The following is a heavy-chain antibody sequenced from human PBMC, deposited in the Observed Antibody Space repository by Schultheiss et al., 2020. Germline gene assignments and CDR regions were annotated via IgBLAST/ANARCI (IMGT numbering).Heavy chain of an antibody. V-gene: IGHV3-66*02. CDR3: ARERQNWGYYYYYGMDV. CDR1: GFTFSGSA. Sequence: GGSLRLSCAASGFTFSGSAMHWVRQAPGKGLEWVSVIYSGGSTYYADSVKGRFTISRDNSKNTLYLQMNSLRAEDTAVYYCARERQNWGYYYYYGMDVWGQGTTVTVSS. D-gene: IGHD7-27*01. J-gene: IGHJ6*02. CDR2: IYSGGST.